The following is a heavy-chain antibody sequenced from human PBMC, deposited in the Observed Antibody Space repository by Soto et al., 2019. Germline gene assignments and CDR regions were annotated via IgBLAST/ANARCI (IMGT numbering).Heavy chain of an antibody. J-gene: IGHJ6*02. CDR3: ARGPLDHPKNYYYYGMDV. V-gene: IGHV1-8*01. CDR1: GYTFTSYD. Sequence: QVQLVQSGAEVKKPGASVKVSCKASGYTFTSYDINWVRQATGQGLEWMRWMNPNSGNTGYAQKFQGRVTMTRNTSISTAYMELSSLRSEDTAVYYCARGPLDHPKNYYYYGMDVWGQGTTVTVSS. CDR2: MNPNSGNT.